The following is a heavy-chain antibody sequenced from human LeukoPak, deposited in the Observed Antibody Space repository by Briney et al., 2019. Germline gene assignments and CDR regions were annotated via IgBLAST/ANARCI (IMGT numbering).Heavy chain of an antibody. D-gene: IGHD4-11*01. Sequence: GGSLRLSCAASGFTSSSYWMHWVRQAPGKGLVWVSRINTDGSTTTYADSVKGRFAISRDNAKNTLYLQMSSLRAEDTAMYYCASSPSYSDSYWGQGTLVTVSS. V-gene: IGHV3-74*01. CDR2: INTDGSTT. J-gene: IGHJ4*02. CDR3: ASSPSYSDSY. CDR1: GFTSSSYW.